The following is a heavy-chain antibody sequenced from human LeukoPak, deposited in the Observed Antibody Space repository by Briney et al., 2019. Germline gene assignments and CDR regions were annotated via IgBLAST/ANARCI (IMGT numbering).Heavy chain of an antibody. CDR1: GGTFSSYA. Sequence: EASVKVSCKASGGTFSSYAISWVRQAPGQGLEWMGGIIPIFGTANYAQKFQGRVTITTDESTSTAYMELSSLRSEDTAVYYCARDTNVAAAVWGQGTLVTVSS. CDR3: ARDTNVAAAV. CDR2: IIPIFGTA. D-gene: IGHD6-13*01. V-gene: IGHV1-69*05. J-gene: IGHJ4*02.